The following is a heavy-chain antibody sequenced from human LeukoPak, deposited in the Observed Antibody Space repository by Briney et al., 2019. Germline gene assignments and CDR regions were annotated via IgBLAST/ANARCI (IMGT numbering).Heavy chain of an antibody. Sequence: MQRGGSLRLSCAASGFTVSSIYMSWVRQAPGKGLEWVSVIYGGGSTYYTDSVKGRFTISRDNSKNTLYLQMNSLRVEDTAMYYYARGVVAAYAFDIWGHGTMVTVSS. D-gene: IGHD6-19*01. CDR1: GFTVSSIY. CDR2: IYGGGST. V-gene: IGHV3-53*01. J-gene: IGHJ3*02. CDR3: ARGVVAAYAFDI.